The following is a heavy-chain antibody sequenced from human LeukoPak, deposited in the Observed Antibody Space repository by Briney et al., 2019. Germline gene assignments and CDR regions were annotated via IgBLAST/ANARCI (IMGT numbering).Heavy chain of an antibody. Sequence: SETLSLTCAVYGGSFSGYYWGWIRQPPGKGLEWIGSIYHSGSTYYNPSLKSRVTISVDTSKNQFSLKLSSVTAADTAVYYCAISTWLPAYYFDYWGQGTLVTVSS. CDR2: IYHSGST. V-gene: IGHV4-38-2*01. CDR1: GGSFSGYY. CDR3: AISTWLPAYYFDY. D-gene: IGHD3-22*01. J-gene: IGHJ4*02.